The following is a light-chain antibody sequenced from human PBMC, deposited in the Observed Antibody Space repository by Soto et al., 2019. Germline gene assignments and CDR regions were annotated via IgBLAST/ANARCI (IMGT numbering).Light chain of an antibody. Sequence: IEMTQSPASLSASVGDRVTITCRASQTIATYLNWFQHKPGKAPKLLIYAASSLQSGVPSRFSGSGSGTDFTLTISSLQPEDFATYYCQQSYSTPSITFGQGTRLEIK. CDR3: QQSYSTPSIT. V-gene: IGKV1-39*01. J-gene: IGKJ5*01. CDR2: AAS. CDR1: QTIATY.